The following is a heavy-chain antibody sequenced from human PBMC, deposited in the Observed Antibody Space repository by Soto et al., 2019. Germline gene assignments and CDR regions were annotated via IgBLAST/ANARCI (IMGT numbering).Heavy chain of an antibody. J-gene: IGHJ4*02. D-gene: IGHD2-21*02. Sequence: AAVKVSSKAPRYAFTVVGLSGVRQAPGQGLEWMGWISAYNGNTNYAQKFQGRVTMTTDTSTSTAYMEVRSLRFDYTAVYYGAREVTPIEYWGQGTLVIVFS. V-gene: IGHV1-18*01. CDR3: AREVTPIEY. CDR2: ISAYNGNT. CDR1: RYAFTVVG.